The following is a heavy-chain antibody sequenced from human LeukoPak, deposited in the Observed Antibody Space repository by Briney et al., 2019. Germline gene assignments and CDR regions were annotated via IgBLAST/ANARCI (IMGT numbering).Heavy chain of an antibody. Sequence: PGGSLRLSCAASGFTFSSYDMHWVRQATGKGLEWVSAIGTAGDTYYPGSVKGRSTISRENAKNSLYLQMNSLRAGDTAVYYCARGVFHGSGSYSDYYGMDVWGQGTTVTVSS. CDR2: IGTAGDT. D-gene: IGHD3-10*01. V-gene: IGHV3-13*04. J-gene: IGHJ6*02. CDR1: GFTFSSYD. CDR3: ARGVFHGSGSYSDYYGMDV.